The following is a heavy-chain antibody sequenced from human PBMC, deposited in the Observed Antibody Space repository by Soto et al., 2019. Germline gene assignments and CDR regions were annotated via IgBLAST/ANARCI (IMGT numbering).Heavy chain of an antibody. J-gene: IGHJ4*02. CDR2: ISYDGSNK. CDR3: AKVAEIGEYGPYYFDY. CDR1: GFSFSNYG. Sequence: QVQLVDSGGGVVQPGRSLRLSCAASGFSFSNYGIHWVRQAPGKGLEWVAIISYDGSNKFYAASVKGRFTISKDHSKNTLYLQMDNLRTEDTAISYYAKVAEIGEYGPYYFDYWGQGTLVTVSS. D-gene: IGHD4-17*01. V-gene: IGHV3-30*18.